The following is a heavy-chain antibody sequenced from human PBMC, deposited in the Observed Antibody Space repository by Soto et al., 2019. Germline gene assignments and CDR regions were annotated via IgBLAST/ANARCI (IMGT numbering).Heavy chain of an antibody. CDR3: ARVPVDQLLPNDGFDP. Sequence: SETLSLTCTVSGGSISSGGYYWSWIRQHPGQGLEWVGYIYYSGSTYYNPSLKSRVTISVDTSKNQFSLKLSSVTAADTAVYCRARVPVDQLLPNDGFDPWGQGTLVTVSS. J-gene: IGHJ5*02. D-gene: IGHD2-2*01. CDR2: IYYSGST. CDR1: GGSISSGGYY. V-gene: IGHV4-31*03.